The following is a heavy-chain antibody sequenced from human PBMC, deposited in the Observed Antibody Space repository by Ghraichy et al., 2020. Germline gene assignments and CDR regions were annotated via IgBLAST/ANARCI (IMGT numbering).Heavy chain of an antibody. D-gene: IGHD3-16*01. CDR2: INHSGST. Sequence: SETLSLTCAVYGGSFSGYYWSWIRQPPGKGLEWIGEINHSGSTNYNPSLKSRVTISVDTSKNQFSLKLSSVTAADTAVYYCARVNSDLRLGWLLVRRGAFDIWGQGTMVTVSS. CDR3: ARVNSDLRLGWLLVRRGAFDI. J-gene: IGHJ3*02. V-gene: IGHV4-34*01. CDR1: GGSFSGYY.